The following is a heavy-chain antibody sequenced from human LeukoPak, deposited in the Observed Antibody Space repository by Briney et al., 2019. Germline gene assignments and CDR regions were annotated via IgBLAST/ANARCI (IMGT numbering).Heavy chain of an antibody. CDR2: ISASSSYI. CDR1: GFTFSTYS. V-gene: IGHV3-21*01. CDR3: AREQSYYGSGTYYNVLDY. J-gene: IGHJ4*02. D-gene: IGHD3-10*01. Sequence: GGSLRLSCAASGFTFSTYSMTWVRQAPGKGLEWVSSISASSSYISYADSMKGRFTISRDNAKNSLDLQMNSLRAEDTAFYYCAREQSYYGSGTYYNVLDYWGQGTLVTVSS.